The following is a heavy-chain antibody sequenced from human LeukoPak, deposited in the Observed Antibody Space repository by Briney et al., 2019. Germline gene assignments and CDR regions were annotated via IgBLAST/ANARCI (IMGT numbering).Heavy chain of an antibody. CDR3: ARGPEEVPAAMPHMDV. D-gene: IGHD2-2*01. Sequence: PGGSLRLSCAASGFTFSSYWMHWVRRAPGKGLVWVSRINSDGSSTSYADSVKGRFTISRDNAKNTLYLQMNSLRAEDTAVYYCARGPEEVPAAMPHMDVWGKGTTVTVSS. V-gene: IGHV3-74*01. CDR2: INSDGSST. J-gene: IGHJ6*04. CDR1: GFTFSSYW.